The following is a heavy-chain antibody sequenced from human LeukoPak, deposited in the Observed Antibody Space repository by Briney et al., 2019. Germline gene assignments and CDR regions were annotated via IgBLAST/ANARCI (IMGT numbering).Heavy chain of an antibody. V-gene: IGHV4-59*01. Sequence: ASETLSLTCTVSGGSISSYYWSWIRQPPGKGLEWIGYIYTSGGTNYNPSLKSRVTISVDTSKNQFSLKLSSVTAADTAVYYCGRDALVGYFSYYYMDVWGKGTTVTVSS. J-gene: IGHJ6*03. CDR1: GGSISSYY. CDR3: GRDALVGYFSYYYMDV. CDR2: IYTSGGT. D-gene: IGHD2-15*01.